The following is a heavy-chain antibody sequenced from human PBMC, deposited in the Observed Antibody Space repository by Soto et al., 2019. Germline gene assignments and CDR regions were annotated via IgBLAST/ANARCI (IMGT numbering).Heavy chain of an antibody. Sequence: QVQLQESGPGLVMPSQTLSLTCAVSGGSIDDINSYWTWIRQSPGRSPEWIGYIHNTGNTFYSPSLNRCLAISIDRSKSQFSLKLSAVTAADTAFYYCARSTYGEGYPHFFADWGQGTLVTVSS. D-gene: IGHD3-16*02. CDR2: IHNTGNT. CDR3: ARSTYGEGYPHFFAD. V-gene: IGHV4-30-4*01. J-gene: IGHJ4*02. CDR1: GGSIDDINSY.